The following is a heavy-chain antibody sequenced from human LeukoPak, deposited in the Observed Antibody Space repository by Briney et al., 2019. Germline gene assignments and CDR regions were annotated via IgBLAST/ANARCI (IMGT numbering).Heavy chain of an antibody. V-gene: IGHV3-53*01. Sequence: QPGGSLRLSCAASGFTVSSNYMSWVRQAPGKGLEWVSVIYSGGSTYYADSVKGRFTISRDNSKNTLYLQMNSLRAEDTAVYYCASSVLRYFESAFDIWGQGTMVTVSS. CDR3: ASSVLRYFESAFDI. D-gene: IGHD3-9*01. J-gene: IGHJ3*02. CDR1: GFTVSSNY. CDR2: IYSGGST.